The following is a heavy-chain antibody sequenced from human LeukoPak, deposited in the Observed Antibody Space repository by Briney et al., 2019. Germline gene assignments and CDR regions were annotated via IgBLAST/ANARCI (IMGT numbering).Heavy chain of an antibody. Sequence: GGSLRLSCAASGFSFSSYAISWVRQAPGKGLEWVSAISGSGDTTYFADSVKGRFTISRGNSKNTLHLQMNSLRAEDTAVYYCAKVVGMPTRGRLDFWGQGTLVTVSS. V-gene: IGHV3-23*01. CDR1: GFSFSSYA. J-gene: IGHJ4*02. CDR2: ISGSGDTT. D-gene: IGHD2-21*01. CDR3: AKVVGMPTRGRLDF.